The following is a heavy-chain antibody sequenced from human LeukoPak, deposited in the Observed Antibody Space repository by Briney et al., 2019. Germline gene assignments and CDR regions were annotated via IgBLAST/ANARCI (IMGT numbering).Heavy chain of an antibody. CDR2: IIPIFGTA. CDR1: GGTFSSYA. Sequence: ASVKVSCKASGGTFSSYAISWVRQAPGQGLEWMGGIIPIFGTANYAQKFQGRVTITADESTSTAYMGLSSLRSEDTAVYYCARGTLRYFDWFAPTPAFDIWGQGTMVTVSS. J-gene: IGHJ3*02. D-gene: IGHD3-9*01. CDR3: ARGTLRYFDWFAPTPAFDI. V-gene: IGHV1-69*13.